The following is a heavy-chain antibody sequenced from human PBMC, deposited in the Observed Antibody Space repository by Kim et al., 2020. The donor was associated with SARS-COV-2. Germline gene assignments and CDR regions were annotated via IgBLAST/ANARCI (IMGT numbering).Heavy chain of an antibody. J-gene: IGHJ6*02. D-gene: IGHD3-16*01. Sequence: KGRFTISRDNSKNILYLEMNSLTGEDTAVYYCAKDFLELRTHDYYVYGMDVWGQGTPVTVSS. V-gene: IGHV3-23*01. CDR3: AKDFLELRTHDYYVYGMDV.